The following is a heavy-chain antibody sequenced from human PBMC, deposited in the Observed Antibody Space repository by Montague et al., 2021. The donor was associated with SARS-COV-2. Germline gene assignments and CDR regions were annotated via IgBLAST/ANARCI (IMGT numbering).Heavy chain of an antibody. V-gene: IGHV4-34*01. J-gene: IGHJ6*02. CDR2: INHSGSA. Sequence: SETLSLTCDVYGGSFSGYYWSWIRQPPGKGLEWIGEINHSGSANYNPSLKSRVTISVDTSKNQFSLKLSSVTAADTAVYYCARVRYYGSGTSLGMDVWGQGTTVTVSS. CDR1: GGSFSGYY. CDR3: ARVRYYGSGTSLGMDV. D-gene: IGHD3-10*01.